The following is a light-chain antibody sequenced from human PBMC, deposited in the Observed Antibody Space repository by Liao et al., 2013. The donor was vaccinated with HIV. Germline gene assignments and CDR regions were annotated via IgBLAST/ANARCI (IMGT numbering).Light chain of an antibody. CDR1: NIGSKS. CDR2: YDD. CDR3: QAWDIRTGV. Sequence: SYVLSQAPSLSVAPGRTATITCEADNIGSKSVHWYQQKPGQAPVLVIYYDDDRPSGIPDRFSGSKSGNTATLTISGTQAMDEADYYCQAWDIRTGVFGGGTKLTVL. J-gene: IGLJ3*02. V-gene: IGLV3-21*01.